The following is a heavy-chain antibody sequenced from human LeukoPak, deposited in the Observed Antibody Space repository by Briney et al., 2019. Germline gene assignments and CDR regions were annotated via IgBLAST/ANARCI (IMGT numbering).Heavy chain of an antibody. J-gene: IGHJ4*02. Sequence: PGKSLRLSCAASGFTFRNHGMHRVRQAPGKGLEWVAVIWYDGSDKYYGDSVKGRFTISRDNSKNTLFLQMNSLTAEDTALYYCARDIASRRLDYWGQGTLVSVSS. CDR2: IWYDGSDK. V-gene: IGHV3-33*01. CDR1: GFTFRNHG. CDR3: ARDIASRRLDY. D-gene: IGHD6-6*01.